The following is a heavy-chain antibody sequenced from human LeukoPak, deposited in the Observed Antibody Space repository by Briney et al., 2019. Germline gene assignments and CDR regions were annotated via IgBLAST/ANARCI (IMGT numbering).Heavy chain of an antibody. J-gene: IGHJ4*02. Sequence: PGGSLRLSCAASGFTFSSYAMSWVRQAPGKGLEWVSAISGSGGSTYYADSVKGRFTISRDNSKNTLYLQMNSLRAEDTAVYYRAKRGYYYDSSGYYYFDYWGQGTLVTVSS. V-gene: IGHV3-23*01. CDR3: AKRGYYYDSSGYYYFDY. CDR1: GFTFSSYA. D-gene: IGHD3-22*01. CDR2: ISGSGGST.